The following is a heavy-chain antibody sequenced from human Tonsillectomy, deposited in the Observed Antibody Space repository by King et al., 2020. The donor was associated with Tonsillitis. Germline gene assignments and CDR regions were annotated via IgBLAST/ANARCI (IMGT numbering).Heavy chain of an antibody. V-gene: IGHV3-30-3*01. D-gene: IGHD3-22*01. Sequence: QLVQSGGGVVQPGRSLRLSCAASGFTLSFFAMHWVRQAPGEGLEWVAVISYDGSNKYYADSVKGRFTISRDNSKNTLYLQMNSLRPDDTAVYYCARDYYDSSGLDYWGQGTLVTVSS. CDR1: GFTLSFFA. CDR2: ISYDGSNK. J-gene: IGHJ4*02. CDR3: ARDYYDSSGLDY.